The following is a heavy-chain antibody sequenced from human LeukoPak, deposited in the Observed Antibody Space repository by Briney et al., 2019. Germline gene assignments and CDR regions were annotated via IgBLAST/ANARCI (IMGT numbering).Heavy chain of an antibody. D-gene: IGHD2-15*01. CDR1: GGSISSSDYY. CDR3: ARALGYCSGGSCTRGYNWFDP. J-gene: IGHJ5*02. CDR2: IYYGGST. Sequence: SETLSLTCTVSGGSISSSDYYWGWIRQPPGKGLEWIGSIYYGGSTYYNPSLKSRVTISVDTSMNQFSLKLSFVTTADTAVYYCARALGYCSGGSCTRGYNWFDPWGQGTLVTVPS. V-gene: IGHV4-39*01.